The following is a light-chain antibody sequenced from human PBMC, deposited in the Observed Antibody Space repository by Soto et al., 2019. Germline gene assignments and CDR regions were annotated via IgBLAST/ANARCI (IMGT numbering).Light chain of an antibody. CDR3: SSYTSNNNVL. Sequence: QSALTQPASVSGSPEQSITLSCTGTSSDVGGYFHVSWYQHRPGKAPQLIIFDVSNRPPGISNRFSASKSGSTASLTISGLQAEDEADYYCSSYTSNNNVLFGGGTKLTVL. CDR2: DVS. V-gene: IGLV2-14*03. CDR1: SSDVGGYFH. J-gene: IGLJ2*01.